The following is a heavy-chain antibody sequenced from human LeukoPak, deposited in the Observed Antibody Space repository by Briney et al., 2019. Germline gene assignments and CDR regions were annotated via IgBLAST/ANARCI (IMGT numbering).Heavy chain of an antibody. Sequence: PSQTLSLTRTVSGGSISSGDYYWSWIRQPPGKGLEWIGYIYYSGSTYYNPSLKSRVTISVDTSKNQFSLKLSSVTAADTAVYYCARDLGGAAAGPFDYWGQGTLVTVSS. V-gene: IGHV4-30-4*01. CDR1: GGSISSGDYY. D-gene: IGHD6-13*01. CDR3: ARDLGGAAAGPFDY. CDR2: IYYSGST. J-gene: IGHJ4*02.